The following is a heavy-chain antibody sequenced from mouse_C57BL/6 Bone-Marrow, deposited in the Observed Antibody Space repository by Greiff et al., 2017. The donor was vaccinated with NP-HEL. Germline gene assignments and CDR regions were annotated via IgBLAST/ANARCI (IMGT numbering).Heavy chain of an antibody. V-gene: IGHV1-82*01. CDR2: IYPGDGDT. CDR1: GYAFSSSW. Sequence: QVQLQQSGPELVKPGASVKISCKASGYAFSSSWMNWVKQRPGKGLEWIGRIYPGDGDTNYNGKFKGKATLTADKSASTAYMQHSSLTSEDSAVYFCARYDYPWGQGTTLTVAS. CDR3: ARYDYP. D-gene: IGHD2-12*01. J-gene: IGHJ2*01.